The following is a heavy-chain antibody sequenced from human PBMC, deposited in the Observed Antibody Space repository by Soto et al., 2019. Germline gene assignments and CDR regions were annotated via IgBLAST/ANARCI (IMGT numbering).Heavy chain of an antibody. CDR1: GGSVSSGTYY. J-gene: IGHJ4*02. V-gene: IGHV4-61*01. D-gene: IGHD1-7*01. CDR3: AMAGNYRYFDA. CDR2: ISSSGST. Sequence: QVQLQESGPGLVTPSETLSLTCTVSGGSVSSGTYYWSWIRQPPGKGLEWIGYISSSGSTNYNPSLMSRVTISVDTSKNQFSLKLTSVPAADTAVYYCAMAGNYRYFDAWGQGTLVTVSS.